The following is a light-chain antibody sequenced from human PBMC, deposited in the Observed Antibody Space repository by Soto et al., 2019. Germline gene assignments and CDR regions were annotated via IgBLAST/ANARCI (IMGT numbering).Light chain of an antibody. CDR2: TAS. Sequence: EIQMTQSPSTLSASVGDRVTITCRASQSISSWLAWYQQKPGKAPKLLIYTASSLESGVPSRFSGSGSGTEFTLTISSLQPDDFATYYCQQYNRYWTFGQGTKVEIK. J-gene: IGKJ1*01. V-gene: IGKV1-5*03. CDR3: QQYNRYWT. CDR1: QSISSW.